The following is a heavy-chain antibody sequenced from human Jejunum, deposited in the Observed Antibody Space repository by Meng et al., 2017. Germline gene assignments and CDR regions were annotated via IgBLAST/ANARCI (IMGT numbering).Heavy chain of an antibody. J-gene: IGHJ6*02. Sequence: GESLKISCAASGFTFSTYWMHWVRQAPGEGLVWVSRINADGTTTTYADSVKGRFTISRDNAKRSVYLQMNSLRAEDTAVYYCARDLYYYGLDVWGQGTTVTVSS. CDR3: ARDLYYYGLDV. V-gene: IGHV3-74*03. CDR2: INADGTTT. CDR1: GFTFSTYW.